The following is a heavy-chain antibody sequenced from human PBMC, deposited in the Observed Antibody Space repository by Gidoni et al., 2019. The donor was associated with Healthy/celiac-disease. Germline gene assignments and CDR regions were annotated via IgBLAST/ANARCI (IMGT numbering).Heavy chain of an antibody. CDR1: GFTFSNAW. J-gene: IGHJ3*02. D-gene: IGHD3-3*01. V-gene: IGHV3-15*01. CDR2: IKSKTDGGTT. CDR3: TTDAYYDFALDAFDI. Sequence: EVQLVESGGGLVKPGGSLRLSCAASGFTFSNAWMSWVRQAPGKGLAWVGRIKSKTDGGTTDYAAPVKGRFTISRDDSKNTLYLQMNSLKTEDTAVYYCTTDAYYDFALDAFDIWGQGTMVTVSS.